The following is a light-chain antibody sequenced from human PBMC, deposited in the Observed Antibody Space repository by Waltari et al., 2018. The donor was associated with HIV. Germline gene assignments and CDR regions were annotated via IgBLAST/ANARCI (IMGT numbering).Light chain of an antibody. CDR2: EVT. CDR3: SSYTTSSTWV. J-gene: IGLJ3*02. V-gene: IGLV2-18*02. Sequence: QSTLTQPPSVSGSLGQSVTIACSGTSSDIGSYNRVSWYQQPPGTAPELIIYEVTNRPSGVAVRFSGSKSGNTASLTISGLQAEDEADYYCSSYTTSSTWVFGGGTQLTVL. CDR1: SSDIGSYNR.